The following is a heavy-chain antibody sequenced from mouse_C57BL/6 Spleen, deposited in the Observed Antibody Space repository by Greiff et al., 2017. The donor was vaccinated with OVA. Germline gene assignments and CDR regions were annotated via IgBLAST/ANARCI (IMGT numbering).Heavy chain of an antibody. V-gene: IGHV1-64*01. CDR1: GYTFTSYW. D-gene: IGHD2-4*01. CDR2: IHPNSGST. J-gene: IGHJ4*01. Sequence: QVQLQQPGAELVKPGASVKLSCKAFGYTFTSYWMHWVKQRPGQGLEWIGMIHPNSGSTNYNEKVKSKATLTVANSSSTAYMQLSSLTSEDSAVYYCARGIYYYDRAPYAMDYWGQGTSVTVSS. CDR3: ARGIYYYDRAPYAMDY.